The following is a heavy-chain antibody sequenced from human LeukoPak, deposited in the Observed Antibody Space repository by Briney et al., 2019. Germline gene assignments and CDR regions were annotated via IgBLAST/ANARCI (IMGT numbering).Heavy chain of an antibody. D-gene: IGHD3-10*01. J-gene: IGHJ4*02. V-gene: IGHV1-18*01. CDR3: AEDLYYYGSGSYFGGY. CDR2: ISAYNGNT. Sequence: ASVKVSCKASRYTFTSYGISWVRQAPGQGLEWMGWISAYNGNTNYAQKLQGRVTMTTDTSTSTAYMELRSLRSDDTAVYYCAEDLYYYGSGSYFGGYWGQGTLVAVSS. CDR1: RYTFTSYG.